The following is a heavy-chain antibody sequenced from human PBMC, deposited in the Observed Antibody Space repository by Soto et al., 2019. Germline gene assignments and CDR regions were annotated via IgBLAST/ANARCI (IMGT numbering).Heavy chain of an antibody. J-gene: IGHJ4*02. Sequence: PGGSLRLSCAASGFTFSNYGMHWVRQAPGKGLEWVAVIWYDGSNKYYADSVKGRFTISRDNSKNTVVLQMNSLRVEDTAVYYCARGFPTVPTWLFFDSWGQGALVTVSS. D-gene: IGHD4-17*01. CDR1: GFTFSNYG. CDR3: ARGFPTVPTWLFFDS. V-gene: IGHV3-33*01. CDR2: IWYDGSNK.